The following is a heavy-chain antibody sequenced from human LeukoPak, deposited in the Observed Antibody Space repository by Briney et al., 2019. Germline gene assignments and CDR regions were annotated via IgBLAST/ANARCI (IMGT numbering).Heavy chain of an antibody. V-gene: IGHV3-21*01. CDR2: ISSSSSYI. CDR3: AKASVPAAILVPSDY. J-gene: IGHJ4*02. CDR1: GFTFSSYS. D-gene: IGHD2-2*02. Sequence: KSGGSLRLSCAASGFTFSSYSMNWVRQAPGKGLEWVSSISSSSSYIYYADSVKGRFTISRDNAKNSLYLQMNSLRAEDTAVYYCAKASVPAAILVPSDYWGQGTLVTVSS.